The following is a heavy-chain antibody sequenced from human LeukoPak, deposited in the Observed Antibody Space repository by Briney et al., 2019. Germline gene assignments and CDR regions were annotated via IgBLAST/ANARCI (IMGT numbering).Heavy chain of an antibody. J-gene: IGHJ4*02. V-gene: IGHV4-39*01. CDR2: IYYSGST. Sequence: SETLSLTCTVSGGSISSSSHYWGWIRQPPGKGLEWIGSIYYSGSTYYNPSLKSRVTISVDTSKNQFSLKLSSVTAADTAVYYCATSTVTTPVYWGQGTLVTVSS. D-gene: IGHD4-17*01. CDR3: ATSTVTTPVY. CDR1: GGSISSSSHY.